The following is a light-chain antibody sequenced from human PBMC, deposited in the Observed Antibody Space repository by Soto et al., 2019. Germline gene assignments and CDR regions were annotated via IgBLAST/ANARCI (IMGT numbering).Light chain of an antibody. J-gene: IGKJ1*01. CDR2: EAS. Sequence: DIQMTQSPPTLSASVGDRFTITCRASQSISRTLAWYQQKPGKAPKLLIFEASTLESGVPSRFSGSGSGTEFTLTVSSLKPDDFATDDCQQYNRFSTFGQGTKVDIK. CDR1: QSISRT. V-gene: IGKV1-5*01. CDR3: QQYNRFST.